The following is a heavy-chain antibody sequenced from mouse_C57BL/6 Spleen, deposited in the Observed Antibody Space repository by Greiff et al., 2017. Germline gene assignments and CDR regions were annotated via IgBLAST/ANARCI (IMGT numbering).Heavy chain of an antibody. CDR1: GFTFSSYG. V-gene: IGHV5-6*01. Sequence: EVQRVESGGDLVKPGGSLKLSCAASGFTFSSYGMSWVRQTPDKRLEWVATISSGGSYTYYPDSVKGRFTISRDNAKNTLYLQMSSLKSEDTAMYYCARQEELGFDYWGQGTTLTVSS. J-gene: IGHJ2*01. CDR2: ISSGGSYT. CDR3: ARQEELGFDY. D-gene: IGHD4-1*01.